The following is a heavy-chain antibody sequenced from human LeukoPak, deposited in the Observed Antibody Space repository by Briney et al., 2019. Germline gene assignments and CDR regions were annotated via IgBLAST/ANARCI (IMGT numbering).Heavy chain of an antibody. CDR2: IYYSGST. D-gene: IGHD6-19*01. V-gene: IGHV4-39*02. Sequence: GXXXSSSYYWGWIXQPXGKGLEWIGSIYYSGSTYCNPSLKSRVTISVDTSKNQFSLKLSPVTAADTAVYYCAREGIAVADELDIWGQGTMVTVSS. CDR1: GXXXSSSYY. J-gene: IGHJ3*02. CDR3: AREGIAVADELDI.